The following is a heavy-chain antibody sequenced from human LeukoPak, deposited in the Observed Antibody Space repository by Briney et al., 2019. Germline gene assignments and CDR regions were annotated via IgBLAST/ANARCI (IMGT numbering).Heavy chain of an antibody. CDR1: GFTFSDYR. CDR3: AQVGGMAQDV. D-gene: IGHD1-26*01. Sequence: GGSLRLSCAASGFTFSDYRMNWVRQAPGKGLEWVSSISGTSTNIYYADSVKGRFTISRDNAKNSVYLQMNSLRAEDTAIYYCAQVGGMAQDVWGKRTTVTVSS. V-gene: IGHV3-21*04. CDR2: ISGTSTNI. J-gene: IGHJ6*04.